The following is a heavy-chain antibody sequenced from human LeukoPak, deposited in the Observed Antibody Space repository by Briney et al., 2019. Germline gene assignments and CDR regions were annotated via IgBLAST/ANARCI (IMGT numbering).Heavy chain of an antibody. CDR3: ARDPPHKHGGNSEGADY. Sequence: PGGSLRLSCAASGFTFSSYSMNWVRQAPGKGLEWVSSISTSSSYIYYADSVQGRFTISRDNAKNSLYLQMNSLRAEDTAVYYCARDPPHKHGGNSEGADYWGQGTLVTVSS. CDR2: ISTSSSYI. CDR1: GFTFSSYS. D-gene: IGHD4-23*01. J-gene: IGHJ4*02. V-gene: IGHV3-21*01.